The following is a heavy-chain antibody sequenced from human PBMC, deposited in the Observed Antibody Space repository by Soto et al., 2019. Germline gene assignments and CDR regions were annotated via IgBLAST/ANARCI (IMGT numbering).Heavy chain of an antibody. D-gene: IGHD3-22*01. Sequence: SETLSLTCTVSGGSIGSSSYYWGWIRQPPGKGLEWIGSIYYSGSTYYNPSLKSRVTISVDTSKNQFSLKLSSVTAADTAVYYCARGSYDSSGYYYYFDYWGQGTLVTVSS. J-gene: IGHJ4*02. CDR3: ARGSYDSSGYYYYFDY. CDR1: GGSIGSSSYY. V-gene: IGHV4-39*01. CDR2: IYYSGST.